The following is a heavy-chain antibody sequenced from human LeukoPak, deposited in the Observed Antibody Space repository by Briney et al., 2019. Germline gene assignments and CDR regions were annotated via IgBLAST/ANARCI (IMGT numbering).Heavy chain of an antibody. J-gene: IGHJ4*02. CDR3: ASRLLWFGELNY. Sequence: SETLSLTCTVSGGSISSSSYYWGWIRQPPGKGLEWIGSIYYSGSTYYNPSLKSRVTISVDTSKNQFFLKLSSVTAADTAVYYCASRLLWFGELNYWGQGTLVTVSS. CDR2: IYYSGST. CDR1: GGSISSSSYY. V-gene: IGHV4-39*07. D-gene: IGHD3-10*01.